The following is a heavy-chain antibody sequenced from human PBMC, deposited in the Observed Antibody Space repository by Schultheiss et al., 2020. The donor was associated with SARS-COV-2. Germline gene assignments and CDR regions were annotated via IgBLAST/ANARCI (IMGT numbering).Heavy chain of an antibody. J-gene: IGHJ6*02. D-gene: IGHD3-3*02. CDR3: ARDEISRNFYYYYYGMDV. CDR1: GFTFSSYA. CDR2: ISGSGGST. Sequence: GGSLRLSCAASGFTFSSYAMHWVRQAPGKGLEWVSAISGSGGSTYYADSVKGRFTISRDNSKNTLYLQMNSLRAEDTAVYYCARDEISRNFYYYYYGMDVWGQGTTVTVSS. V-gene: IGHV3-23*01.